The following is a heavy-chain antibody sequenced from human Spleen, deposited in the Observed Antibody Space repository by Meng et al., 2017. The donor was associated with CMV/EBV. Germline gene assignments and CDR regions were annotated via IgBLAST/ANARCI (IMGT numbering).Heavy chain of an antibody. Sequence: GGSLRLSCAASGFAFSAYTMHWVRQAPGKALEWVANINQDGSQRNYVDSVKGRFTISRDNAKNSMYLQMNSLRVEDTAVYYCGRDMDVWGQGTTVTVSS. CDR1: GFAFSAYT. J-gene: IGHJ6*02. V-gene: IGHV3-7*01. CDR3: GRDMDV. CDR2: INQDGSQR.